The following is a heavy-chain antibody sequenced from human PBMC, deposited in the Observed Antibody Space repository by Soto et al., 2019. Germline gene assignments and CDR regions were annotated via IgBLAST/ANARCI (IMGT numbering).Heavy chain of an antibody. CDR2: IYSGGST. D-gene: IGHD3-10*01. V-gene: IGHV3-53*05. CDR3: ARDGVLLWFGTGYYFDY. Sequence: GGSLRLSCAASGFTVSSNYMSWVRQAPGKGLEWVSVIYSGGSTYYADSVKGRFTISRDNSKNTLYLQMNSLRAEDTAVYYCARDGVLLWFGTGYYFDYWGQGTLVTVSS. CDR1: GFTVSSNY. J-gene: IGHJ4*02.